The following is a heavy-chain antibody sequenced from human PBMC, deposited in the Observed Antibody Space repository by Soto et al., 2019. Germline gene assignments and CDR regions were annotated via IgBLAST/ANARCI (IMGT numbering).Heavy chain of an antibody. Sequence: GGSLRLSCAASGFTFSGSAMHWVRQASGKGLEWVGRIRSKANSYATAYAASVKGRFTISRDDSKNTAYLQMNSLKTEDTAVYYCTRRSSSWSLGNGAFDIWGQGTMVTVSS. D-gene: IGHD6-13*01. CDR1: GFTFSGSA. CDR2: IRSKANSYAT. CDR3: TRRSSSWSLGNGAFDI. J-gene: IGHJ3*02. V-gene: IGHV3-73*01.